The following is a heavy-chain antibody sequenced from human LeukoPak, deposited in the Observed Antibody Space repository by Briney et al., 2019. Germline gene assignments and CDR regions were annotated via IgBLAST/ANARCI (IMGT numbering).Heavy chain of an antibody. CDR2: ISGSGGST. CDR1: GFTFSRYG. D-gene: IGHD6-19*01. CDR3: AKDHLPGIVVADRDY. V-gene: IGHV3-23*01. Sequence: GGSLRLSCVASGFTFSRYGMTWVRQAPGKGLQWVSAISGSGGSTYYADSVKGRFTISRDNSKNTLYLQINGLRAEDTAVYYCAKDHLPGIVVADRDYWGQGTLITVSS. J-gene: IGHJ4*02.